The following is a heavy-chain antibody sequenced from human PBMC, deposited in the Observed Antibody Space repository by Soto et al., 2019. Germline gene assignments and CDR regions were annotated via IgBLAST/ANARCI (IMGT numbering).Heavy chain of an antibody. Sequence: SGKVSCKAPGGTFSRHGITWVRQAPGQGLEWMGGIIPVFGRATYAQKFQGRVTIIADESTNTAYMELSSLSSEDTAVYYCARDNFGLKVFDGWGRGNRVTV. J-gene: IGHJ2*01. CDR1: GGTFSRHG. CDR2: IIPVFGRA. CDR3: ARDNFGLKVFDG. V-gene: IGHV1-69*13. D-gene: IGHD3-16*01.